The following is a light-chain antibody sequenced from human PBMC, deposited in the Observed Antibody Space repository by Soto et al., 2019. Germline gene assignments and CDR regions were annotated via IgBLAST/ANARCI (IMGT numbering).Light chain of an antibody. Sequence: DIHMTQSPSTLSASVGDRVTITCRASQSLTMWLARYQQKPGKAPNLLIYKTSSLESGVPSRFSGSGSGTEFTLTISSLQPDEFATYYCQHWTDYSWTFGQGTKVEVK. CDR3: QHWTDYSWT. J-gene: IGKJ1*01. CDR2: KTS. V-gene: IGKV1-5*03. CDR1: QSLTMW.